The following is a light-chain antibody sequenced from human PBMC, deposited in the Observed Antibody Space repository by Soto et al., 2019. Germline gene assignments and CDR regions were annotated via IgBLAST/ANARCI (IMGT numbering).Light chain of an antibody. CDR1: SSDVGAYDY. CDR2: EVS. CDR3: SSYTSSSTRV. Sequence: CVLTQPASVSGSAGQAITISCTGTSSDVGAYDYVSWYQQHPDKAPKLMIYEVSNRPSGVSNRFSGSKSVNTATLTISGLQAEDEADYYCSSYTSSSTRVFGTGTKVTVL. J-gene: IGLJ1*01. V-gene: IGLV2-14*03.